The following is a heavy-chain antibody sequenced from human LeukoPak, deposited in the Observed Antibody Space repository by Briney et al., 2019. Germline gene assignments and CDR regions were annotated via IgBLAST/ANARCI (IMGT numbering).Heavy chain of an antibody. J-gene: IGHJ5*02. CDR2: INPNSGGT. CDR1: GYTLSSYG. D-gene: IGHD6-19*01. V-gene: IGHV1-2*02. CDR3: ARGHSSGWYGDWFDP. Sequence: ASVKVSCKASGYTLSSYGISWLRQAPGQGLEWMGWINPNSGGTNYAQKFQGRVTMTRDTSISTAYMELSRLRSDDTAVYYCARGHSSGWYGDWFDPWGQGTLVTVSS.